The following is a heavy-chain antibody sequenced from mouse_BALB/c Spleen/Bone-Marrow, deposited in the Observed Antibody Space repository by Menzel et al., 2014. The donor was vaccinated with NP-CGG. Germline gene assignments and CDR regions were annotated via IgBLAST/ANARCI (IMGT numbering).Heavy chain of an antibody. CDR2: INPSSGYT. Sequence: QVQLKESGAELTRPGASVKMSCKASGYTFTSYTMHWVKQRPGQGLEWIGYINPSSGYTNYNQKFKDKATLTADKSSSTAYMQLSSLTSEDSAVYYCARSGRLLRDPYFDYRGQGTTLTVSS. V-gene: IGHV1-4*01. CDR1: GYTFTSYT. J-gene: IGHJ2*01. D-gene: IGHD1-1*01. CDR3: ARSGRLLRDPYFDY.